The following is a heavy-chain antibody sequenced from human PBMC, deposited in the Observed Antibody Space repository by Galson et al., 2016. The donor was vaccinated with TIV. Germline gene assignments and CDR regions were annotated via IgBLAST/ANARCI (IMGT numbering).Heavy chain of an antibody. CDR3: ASELFDF. CDR2: ISDDRTKR. CDR1: GYTFTNYA. V-gene: IGHV3-30*04. J-gene: IGHJ4*02. Sequence: SCKASGYTFTNYAIHWVRQAPGKGLEWVAVISDDRTKRYHTDSVRGRFSISRDNSDETVHLQMNSLRVEDSAMYYCASELFDFWGQGTLVTVSS.